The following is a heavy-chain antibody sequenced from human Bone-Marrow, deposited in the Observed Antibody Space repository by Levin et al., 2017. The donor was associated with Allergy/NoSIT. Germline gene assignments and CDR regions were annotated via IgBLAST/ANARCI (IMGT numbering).Heavy chain of an antibody. J-gene: IGHJ3*01. Sequence: GSGPTLVKPTQTLTLTCTFSGFSLITNGMRVSWIRQPPGKALEWLARIDWDDDKFNSTSLKTRLSISKDTSKNQVVLTMTNMDPVDTATYYCAQMASVDTAMADGFNVWGQGTMVTVSS. V-gene: IGHV2-70*04. CDR2: IDWDDDK. CDR1: GFSLITNGMR. CDR3: AQMASVDTAMADGFNV. D-gene: IGHD5-18*01.